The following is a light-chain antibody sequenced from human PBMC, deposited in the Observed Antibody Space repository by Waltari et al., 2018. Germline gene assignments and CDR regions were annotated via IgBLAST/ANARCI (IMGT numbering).Light chain of an antibody. V-gene: IGKV1-39*01. CDR1: QRISDY. Sequence: DIQMTQCPSSLSAAVGDRVTITCRASQRISDYLNLYQQKPGTDPKLLIFAASSLQSGVPTRFSGSGSGTEFTLTISSLQPEDFATYYCQHSYSSPLTFGGGTKVEI. J-gene: IGKJ4*01. CDR2: AAS. CDR3: QHSYSSPLT.